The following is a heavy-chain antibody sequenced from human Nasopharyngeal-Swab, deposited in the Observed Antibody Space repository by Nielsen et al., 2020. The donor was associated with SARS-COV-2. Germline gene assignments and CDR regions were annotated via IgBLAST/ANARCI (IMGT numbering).Heavy chain of an antibody. CDR3: ARGLLRYYDSGSSPTPPDY. CDR1: GGSISSGGYY. J-gene: IGHJ4*02. V-gene: IGHV4-31*03. CDR2: IYYSGST. D-gene: IGHD3-10*01. Sequence: SETLSLTCTVSGGSISSGGYYWSWIRQHPGKGLEWIGYIYYSGSTYYNPSLKSRVTISVDTSKNQFSLKLSSVTAADTAVYYCARGLLRYYDSGSSPTPPDYWGQGTLVTASS.